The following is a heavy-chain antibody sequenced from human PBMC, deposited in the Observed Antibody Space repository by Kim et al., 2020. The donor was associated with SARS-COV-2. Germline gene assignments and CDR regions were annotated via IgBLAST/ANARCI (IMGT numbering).Heavy chain of an antibody. J-gene: IGHJ6*02. CDR1: GFTFSSYS. V-gene: IGHV3-48*02. CDR2: ISSSSSTI. D-gene: IGHD6-13*01. CDR3: ARTYQQLVNYYYYGMDV. Sequence: GGSLRLSCAASGFTFSSYSMNWVRQAPGKGLEWVSYISSSSSTIYYADSVKGRFTISRDNAKNSLYLQMNSLRDEDTAVYYCARTYQQLVNYYYYGMDVWGQGTTVTVSS.